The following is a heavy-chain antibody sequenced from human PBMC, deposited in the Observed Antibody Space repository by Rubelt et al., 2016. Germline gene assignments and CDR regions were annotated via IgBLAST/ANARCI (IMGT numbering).Heavy chain of an antibody. CDR1: GFDFRPYV. CDR2: ISGSGSIT. J-gene: IGHJ6*02. V-gene: IGHV3-23*01. CDR3: VYCSSASYTIFHYYGMDV. Sequence: GESLRLSCAASGFDFRPYVMTWVRHAPGRGLEWVSDISGSGSITEYGDSVKGRFTISRDNSKNTLYFQMNSLRAEDTAVYYCVYCSSASYTIFHYYGMDVWGQGTTVTVSS. D-gene: IGHD2-2*01.